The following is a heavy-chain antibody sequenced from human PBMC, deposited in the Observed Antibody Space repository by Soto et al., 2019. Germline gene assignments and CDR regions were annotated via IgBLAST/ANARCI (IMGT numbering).Heavy chain of an antibody. D-gene: IGHD6-19*01. CDR2: IWHDGSTK. CDR3: ASDLHAEVAGLGDY. V-gene: IGHV3-33*01. Sequence: QAQLVESGGGVVQPGRSLRLSCAASGFPFSYYAMHWVRQAPGKGPEWVAVIWHDGSTKYYADSVKGRFTVSRDNSKKTLYMQMNSLRVEDTAVYYCASDLHAEVAGLGDYWGQGTLVTVSS. CDR1: GFPFSYYA. J-gene: IGHJ4*02.